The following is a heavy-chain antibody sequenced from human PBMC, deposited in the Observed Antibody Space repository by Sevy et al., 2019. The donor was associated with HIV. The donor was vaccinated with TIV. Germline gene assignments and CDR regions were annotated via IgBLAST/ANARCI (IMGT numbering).Heavy chain of an antibody. CDR3: ARGNVGTSPWSGYYYYYYMDV. Sequence: ASVKVSCKASGGTFSSYAISWVRQAPGQGLEWMGGIIPIFGTANYAQKFQGRVTITADKSTSTAYMELSSLRSVDTAVYYCARGNVGTSPWSGYYYYYYMDVWGKGTTVTVSS. D-gene: IGHD3-3*01. J-gene: IGHJ6*03. CDR1: GGTFSSYA. CDR2: IIPIFGTA. V-gene: IGHV1-69*06.